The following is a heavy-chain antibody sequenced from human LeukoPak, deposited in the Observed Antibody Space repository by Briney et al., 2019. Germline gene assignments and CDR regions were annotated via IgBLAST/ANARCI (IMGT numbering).Heavy chain of an antibody. CDR1: GGSISSYY. V-gene: IGHV4-59*01. Sequence: SETLSLTCTVSGGSISSYYWSWIRQPPGKGLEWIGYIYYSGSTNYNPSLKSRVTISVDTSKNQFSLKLSSVTAADTAVYYCAREGGLIGMVYRSNWFDPWGQGTLVTVSS. CDR3: AREGGLIGMVYRSNWFDP. D-gene: IGHD2-8*01. J-gene: IGHJ5*02. CDR2: IYYSGST.